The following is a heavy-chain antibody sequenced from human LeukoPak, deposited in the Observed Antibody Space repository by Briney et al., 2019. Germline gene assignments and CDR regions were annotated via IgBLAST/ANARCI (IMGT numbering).Heavy chain of an antibody. D-gene: IGHD3-3*01. CDR2: ISSRGSTI. Sequence: PGGSLRLSCAASGFTFSSYSMNWVRQAPGKGLEWVSYISSRGSTIYYADSLKGRFTISRDNAKNSLYLQMNSLRAEDSAVYYCARGYYNFGSGYRAEYYFDYWGQGTLVTVSS. J-gene: IGHJ4*02. CDR1: GFTFSSYS. CDR3: ARGYYNFGSGYRAEYYFDY. V-gene: IGHV3-48*04.